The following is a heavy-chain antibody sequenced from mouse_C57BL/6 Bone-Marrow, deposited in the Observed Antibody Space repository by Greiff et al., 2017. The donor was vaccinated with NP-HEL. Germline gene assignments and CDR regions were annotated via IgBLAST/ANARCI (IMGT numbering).Heavy chain of an antibody. V-gene: IGHV5-15*01. CDR3: ASLLPPYYYAMDY. Sequence: EVHLVESGGGLVQPGGSLKLSCAASGFTFSDYGMAWVRQAPRKGPEWVAFIRNLAYSIYYADTVTGRFTISRENAKNTLYLEMGRLRSEDTAMYYCASLLPPYYYAMDYWGQGTSVTVSS. D-gene: IGHD1-1*01. CDR2: IRNLAYSI. J-gene: IGHJ4*01. CDR1: GFTFSDYG.